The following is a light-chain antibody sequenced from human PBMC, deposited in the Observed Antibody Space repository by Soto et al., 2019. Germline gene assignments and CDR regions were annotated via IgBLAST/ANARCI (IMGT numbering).Light chain of an antibody. CDR2: AAS. CDR1: QSVSSSY. CDR3: QQYGSSHT. Sequence: EIVLTQSPGTLSLSPGERATLSCRASQSVSSSYLVWHQQKPGQAPRLLIYAASRRATGIPDRFSGSGAGAYFNLTISRLEPADFGVYYCQQYGSSHTFGQGTRLEIK. V-gene: IGKV3-20*01. J-gene: IGKJ5*01.